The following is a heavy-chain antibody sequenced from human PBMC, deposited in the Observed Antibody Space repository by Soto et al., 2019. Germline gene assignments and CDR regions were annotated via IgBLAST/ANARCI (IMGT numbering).Heavy chain of an antibody. J-gene: IGHJ4*02. Sequence: QVQLQQWGAGLLKPSETLSLTCAVYGGSFSGYYWSWIRQPPGKGLEWIGEINHSGSTNYNPSLKRRVTISVDTSKNQFSLKLSSVTAADTAVYYCARGGFGYQLLAYYFDYWGQGTLVTVSS. V-gene: IGHV4-34*01. CDR1: GGSFSGYY. CDR3: ARGGFGYQLLAYYFDY. CDR2: INHSGST. D-gene: IGHD2-2*01.